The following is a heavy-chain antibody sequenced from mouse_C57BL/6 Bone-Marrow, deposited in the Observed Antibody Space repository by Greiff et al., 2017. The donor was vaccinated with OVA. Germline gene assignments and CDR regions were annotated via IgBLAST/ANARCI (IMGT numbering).Heavy chain of an antibody. CDR2: IDPNSGGT. CDR1: GYTFTSYW. V-gene: IGHV1-72*01. Sequence: QVQLQQPGAELVKPGASVKLSCKASGYTFTSYWMHWVKQRPGRGLEWIGRIDPNSGGTKYNEKFKSKATLTVDKPSSTAYMQLRSLTSDDAAVYYWGGSENNTGTGYFDVWGTGTTVTVSS. J-gene: IGHJ1*03. D-gene: IGHD1-1*02. CDR3: GGSENNTGTGYFDV.